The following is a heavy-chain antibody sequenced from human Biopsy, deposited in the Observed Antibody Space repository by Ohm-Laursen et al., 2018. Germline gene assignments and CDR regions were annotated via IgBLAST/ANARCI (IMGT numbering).Heavy chain of an antibody. J-gene: IGHJ3*02. V-gene: IGHV3-53*01. Sequence: SLRLSCAASGFTVSSNYMSWVRQAPGKGLEWVSVIYSGGSTYYADSVKGRFTTSRDNSKNTLYLQMNSLRAEDTAVYYCARSGWPENDAFDIWGQGTMATVSS. CDR3: ARSGWPENDAFDI. CDR1: GFTVSSNY. CDR2: IYSGGST. D-gene: IGHD6-19*01.